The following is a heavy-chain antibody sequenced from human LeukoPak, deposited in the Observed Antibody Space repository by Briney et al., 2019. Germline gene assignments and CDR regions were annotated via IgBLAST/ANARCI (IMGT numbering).Heavy chain of an antibody. D-gene: IGHD2-2*01. CDR1: GGSISSSSYY. Sequence: SETLSLTCTVSGGSISSSSYYWGWIRQPPGKGPEWIGSINYSGSTYYNPSLKSRVTISVDTSKNQFSLKLSSVTAADTAVYYCARGPPDCSSTSCYAFDVFDIWGQGTMVTVSS. V-gene: IGHV4-39*07. CDR3: ARGPPDCSSTSCYAFDVFDI. CDR2: INYSGST. J-gene: IGHJ3*02.